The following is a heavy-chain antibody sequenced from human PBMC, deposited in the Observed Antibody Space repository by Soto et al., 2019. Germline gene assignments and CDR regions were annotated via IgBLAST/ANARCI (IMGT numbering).Heavy chain of an antibody. CDR1: GGSISSSSYY. CDR3: ARLIWGCSGGSCYSRFDY. CDR2: IYYSGST. Sequence: QLQLQESGPGLVKPSETLSLTCTVSGGSISSSSYYWGWIRQPPGKGLEWIGSIYYSGSTYYNPSLKSRVTISVDTSKNQFSLKLSSVTAADTAVYYCARLIWGCSGGSCYSRFDYWGQGTLVTVSS. V-gene: IGHV4-39*01. D-gene: IGHD2-15*01. J-gene: IGHJ4*02.